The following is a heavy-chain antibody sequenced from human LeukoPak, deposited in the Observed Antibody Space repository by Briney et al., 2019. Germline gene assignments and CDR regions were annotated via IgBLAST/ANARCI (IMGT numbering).Heavy chain of an antibody. D-gene: IGHD6-13*01. V-gene: IGHV5-10-1*01. Sequence: GESLKIPCKGSGYSFTSYWISWVRQMPGKGLEWMGRIDPSDSYTNYSPSFQGHVTISADKSISTAYLQWSSLKASDTAMYYCARMSRAMVPFDYWGQGTLVTVSS. CDR3: ARMSRAMVPFDY. J-gene: IGHJ4*02. CDR1: GYSFTSYW. CDR2: IDPSDSYT.